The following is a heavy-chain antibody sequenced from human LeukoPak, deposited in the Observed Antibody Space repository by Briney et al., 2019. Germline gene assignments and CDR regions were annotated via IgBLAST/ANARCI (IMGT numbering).Heavy chain of an antibody. D-gene: IGHD4/OR15-4a*01. Sequence: SETLSLTCTVSGGSISSYYWRWIRQPPGKGLEWIGYIYYSGSTNYNPSLKSRLNISVDASKRQFSLKLRSVTAADTAVYYCARDHSGTNYVMDWGQGTLVTVSS. CDR3: ARDHSGTNYVMD. V-gene: IGHV4-59*12. CDR1: GGSISSYY. CDR2: IYYSGST. J-gene: IGHJ4*02.